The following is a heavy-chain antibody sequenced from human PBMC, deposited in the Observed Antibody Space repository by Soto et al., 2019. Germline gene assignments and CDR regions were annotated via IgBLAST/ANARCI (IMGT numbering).Heavy chain of an antibody. Sequence: SETLSLTCTVSGGSISSYYWSWIRQPPGKGLEWIGYIYYSGSTNYNPSLKSRVTISVDTSKNQFSLKLSSVTAADTAVYYCARDRAGIAAAGDAFDIWGQGTMVTVSS. CDR1: GGSISSYY. CDR2: IYYSGST. CDR3: ARDRAGIAAAGDAFDI. D-gene: IGHD6-13*01. J-gene: IGHJ3*02. V-gene: IGHV4-59*01.